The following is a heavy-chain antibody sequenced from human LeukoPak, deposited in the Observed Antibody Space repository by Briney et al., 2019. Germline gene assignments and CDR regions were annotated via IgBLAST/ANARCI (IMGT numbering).Heavy chain of an antibody. Sequence: GGSLRLSCAASGFTFRSYAMHWVRQAPGKGLEYVSSVSSNGDSTYYADSVKSRFTISRDNSKNTLYLHMSSLRAEDTAVYYCVKSDNIVGATYFDYWGQGTLVTVSS. J-gene: IGHJ4*02. D-gene: IGHD1-26*01. CDR3: VKSDNIVGATYFDY. CDR2: VSSNGDST. V-gene: IGHV3-64D*09. CDR1: GFTFRSYA.